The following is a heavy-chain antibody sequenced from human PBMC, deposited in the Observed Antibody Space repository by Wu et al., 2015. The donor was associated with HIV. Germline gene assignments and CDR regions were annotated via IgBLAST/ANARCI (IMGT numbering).Heavy chain of an antibody. Sequence: QVQLVQSGAEVKKPGSSVKVSCKASGGTFSSYAISWVRQAPGQGLEWMGRIIPIFGTANYAQKFQGRVTITADESTSTAYMELSSLRSEDTAVYYCARGVDYFDWFSTLSGSDPWGQGTLVLPSP. CDR2: IIPIFGTA. CDR1: GGTFSSYA. J-gene: IGHJ5*02. CDR3: ARGVDYFDWFSTLSGSDP. D-gene: IGHD3-9*01. V-gene: IGHV1-69*13.